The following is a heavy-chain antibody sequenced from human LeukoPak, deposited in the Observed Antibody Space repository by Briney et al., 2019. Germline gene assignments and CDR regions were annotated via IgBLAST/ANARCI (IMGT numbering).Heavy chain of an antibody. Sequence: SVKVSCKASGGTFSSYAISWARQAPGQGLEWMGGIIPIFGTANYAQKFQGRVTITADESTSTAYMELSSLRSEDTVVYYCARDYYYDSSGYYYPRYWGQGTLVTVSS. V-gene: IGHV1-69*13. D-gene: IGHD3-22*01. CDR2: IIPIFGTA. CDR1: GGTFSSYA. CDR3: ARDYYYDSSGYYYPRY. J-gene: IGHJ4*02.